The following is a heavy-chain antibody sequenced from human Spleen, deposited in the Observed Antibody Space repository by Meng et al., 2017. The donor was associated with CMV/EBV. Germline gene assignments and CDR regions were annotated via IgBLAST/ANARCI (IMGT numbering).Heavy chain of an antibody. D-gene: IGHD2-15*01. CDR3: ARVHCSRGSCYFDY. CDR2: ISFDGTNK. Sequence: GESLKISCAASGFTFSSYAMHWVRQAPGKGLEWMTFISFDGTNKYYADSVKGRFTISRDNSKNTVFLQMNSLRPEDMAVFYCARVHCSRGSCYFDYRGQGTLVTVSS. J-gene: IGHJ4*02. CDR1: GFTFSSYA. V-gene: IGHV3-30*04.